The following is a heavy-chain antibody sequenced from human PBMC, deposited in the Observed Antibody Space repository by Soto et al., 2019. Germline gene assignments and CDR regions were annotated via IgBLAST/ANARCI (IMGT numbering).Heavy chain of an antibody. CDR1: GYTFTSYY. V-gene: IGHV1-46*01. D-gene: IGHD3-16*01. CDR3: ARVSHVEYNWFDP. Sequence: QVQLVQSGAEVKKPGASVKISCKTSGYTFTSYYLYWVRQAPGQGLEWMGIINPSGGHTNYAQKFHGRVTMTRDTSTSTVYMELSSLRSEDTAVYYCARVSHVEYNWFDPWGQGTLVTVSS. J-gene: IGHJ5*02. CDR2: INPSGGHT.